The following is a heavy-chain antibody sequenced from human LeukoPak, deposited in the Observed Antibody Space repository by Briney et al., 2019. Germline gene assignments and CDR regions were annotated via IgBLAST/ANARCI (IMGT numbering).Heavy chain of an antibody. CDR3: ARDVPMAVTTKPNYYYGMDV. J-gene: IGHJ6*02. CDR1: GGSISSGGYY. D-gene: IGHD4-17*01. V-gene: IGHV4-31*03. Sequence: SETLSLTCTVSGGSISSGGYYWSWIRQHPGKGLEWIGYIYYSGSTYYNPSLKSRVTISVDTPKNQFSLKLSSVTAADTAVYYCARDVPMAVTTKPNYYYGMDVWGQGTTVTVSS. CDR2: IYYSGST.